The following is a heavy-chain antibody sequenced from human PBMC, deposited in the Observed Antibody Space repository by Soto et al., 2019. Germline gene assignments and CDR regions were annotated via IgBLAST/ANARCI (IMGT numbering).Heavy chain of an antibody. J-gene: IGHJ4*02. CDR1: GGSISSGDYY. Sequence: SETLSLTCTVSGGSISSGDYYWSWISQPPGKGLEWIGYIYYSGCTYYNPSLKSRVTISVDTSKHPFSLKLGSVTAADTAVYYCAREHSPGIAAAGSLYWGQGTLVTVSS. V-gene: IGHV4-30-4*01. D-gene: IGHD6-13*01. CDR2: IYYSGCT. CDR3: AREHSPGIAAAGSLY.